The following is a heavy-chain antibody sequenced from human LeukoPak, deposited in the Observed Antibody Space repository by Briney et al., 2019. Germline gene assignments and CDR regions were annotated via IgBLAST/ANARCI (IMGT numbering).Heavy chain of an antibody. CDR1: GFTFSSYS. CDR3: ARGDDIIAAAGTH. J-gene: IGHJ4*02. CDR2: ISSSSSYI. V-gene: IGHV3-21*01. Sequence: GSLRLSCAASGFTFSSYSMNWVRQAPGKGLEWVSSISSSSSYIYYADSVKGRFTISRDNAKNSLYLQMNSLRAEDTAVYYCARGDDIIAAAGTHWGQGTLVTVSS. D-gene: IGHD6-13*01.